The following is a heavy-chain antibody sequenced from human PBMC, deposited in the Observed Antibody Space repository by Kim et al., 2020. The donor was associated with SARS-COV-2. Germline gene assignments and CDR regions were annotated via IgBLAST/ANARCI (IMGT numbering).Heavy chain of an antibody. J-gene: IGHJ4*02. CDR3: AIAPAALRRVSFDY. CDR2: FDPEDGET. V-gene: IGHV1-24*01. Sequence: ASVKVSCKVSGYTLTELSMHWVRQAPGKGLEWMGGFDPEDGETIYAQKFQGRVTMTEDTSTETAYMELSSLRSEDTAVYYCAIAPAALRRVSFDYWGQGTLVTVSS. D-gene: IGHD6-25*01. CDR1: GYTLTELS.